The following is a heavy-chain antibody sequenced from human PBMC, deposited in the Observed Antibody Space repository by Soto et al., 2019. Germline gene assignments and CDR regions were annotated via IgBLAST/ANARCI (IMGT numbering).Heavy chain of an antibody. V-gene: IGHV1-18*01. D-gene: IGHD1-1*01. CDR3: ARGRYGDY. J-gene: IGHJ4*02. CDR2: ISAHNGNT. Sequence: QVHLVQSGAEVKKPGASVKVSCKGSGYTFTSYGITWVRQAPGQGLEWMGWISAHNGNTDSAQKLQGRVTVTRDTSTSTAYMDLRSLRSDDTAVYYCARGRYGDYWGQGALVTVSS. CDR1: GYTFTSYG.